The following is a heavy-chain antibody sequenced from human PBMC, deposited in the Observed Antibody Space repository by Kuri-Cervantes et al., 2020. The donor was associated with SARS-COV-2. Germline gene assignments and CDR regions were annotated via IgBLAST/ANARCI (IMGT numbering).Heavy chain of an antibody. V-gene: IGHV3-30-3*01. J-gene: IGHJ4*02. D-gene: IGHD6-19*01. CDR2: ISYDGSNK. Sequence: GESLKISCAASGFTFSSYAMHWVRQAPGKGLEWVAVISYDGSNKYYADSVKGRFTISRDNSKNTLYLQMNSLRAEDTAVYYCAREEVLAVAGTGGFDYRGQGTLVTVSS. CDR3: AREEVLAVAGTGGFDY. CDR1: GFTFSSYA.